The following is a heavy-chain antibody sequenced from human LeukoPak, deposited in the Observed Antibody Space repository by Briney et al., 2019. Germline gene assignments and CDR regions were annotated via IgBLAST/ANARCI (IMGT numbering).Heavy chain of an antibody. CDR3: ARHYVFVRGGSSFDY. J-gene: IGHJ4*02. CDR1: GYSISSGYY. D-gene: IGHD3-16*01. Sequence: SETLSLTCTVSGYSISSGYYWGWIRQPPGKGLEWIGSIYHSGSTYYNPSLKSRVTISVDTSKNQFSLRLSSVTAADTAVYYCARHYVFVRGGSSFDYWGQGTLVTVSS. CDR2: IYHSGST. V-gene: IGHV4-38-2*02.